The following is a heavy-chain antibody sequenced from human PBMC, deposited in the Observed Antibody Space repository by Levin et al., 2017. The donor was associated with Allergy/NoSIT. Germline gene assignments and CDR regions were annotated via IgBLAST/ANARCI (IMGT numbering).Heavy chain of an antibody. D-gene: IGHD6-13*01. J-gene: IGHJ5*02. CDR2: INHSGST. Sequence: PSETLSLTCAVYGGSFSGYYWSWIRQPPGKGLEWIGEINHSGSTNYNPSLKSRVTISVDTSKNQFSLKLSSVTAADTAVYYCARGRVRIAAAGTRFDPWGQGTLVTVSS. V-gene: IGHV4-34*01. CDR3: ARGRVRIAAAGTRFDP. CDR1: GGSFSGYY.